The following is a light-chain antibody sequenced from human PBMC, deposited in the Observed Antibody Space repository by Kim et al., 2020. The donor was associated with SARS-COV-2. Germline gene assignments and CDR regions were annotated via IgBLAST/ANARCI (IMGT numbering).Light chain of an antibody. CDR1: QSVSSD. Sequence: SVYPGERATLSCRASQSVSSDLAWYQQKPGQAPRLLIYGASTRATGIPARFSGSGSGTVFALTISSLQSEDFAVYYCQQYNNWPYTFGQGTKLEIK. J-gene: IGKJ2*01. CDR2: GAS. CDR3: QQYNNWPYT. V-gene: IGKV3-15*01.